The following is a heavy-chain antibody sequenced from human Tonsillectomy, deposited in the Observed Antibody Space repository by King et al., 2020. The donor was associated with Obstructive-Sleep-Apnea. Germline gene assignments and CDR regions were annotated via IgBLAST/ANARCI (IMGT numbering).Heavy chain of an antibody. J-gene: IGHJ4*02. CDR3: ARAEDYDFWSGYALVDY. CDR1: GYTFTSYG. CDR2: ISAYNGNT. Sequence: QLVQSGAEVKKPGASVKVSCKASGYTFTSYGISWVRQAPGQGLEWMGGISAYNGNTNYAQKLQGRVTMTTDTSTSTAYMELRSLRSDDTAVYYCARAEDYDFWSGYALVDYWGQGTLVTVSS. D-gene: IGHD3-3*01. V-gene: IGHV1-18*04.